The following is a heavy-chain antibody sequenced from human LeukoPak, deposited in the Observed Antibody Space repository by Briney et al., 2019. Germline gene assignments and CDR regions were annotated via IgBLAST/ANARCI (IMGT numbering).Heavy chain of an antibody. V-gene: IGHV3-30*02. CDR1: GFTFSGYG. Sequence: GGSLRLSCAASGFTFSGYGMHWVRQAPGKGLEWVAFIHYDGARSYYADSVKGRFTITRDNSRNTLYLQMNSLRPEDTAVYYCAKAIWVAATSSWFCLDYWGQGTLVTVSS. CDR2: IHYDGARS. J-gene: IGHJ4*02. CDR3: AKAIWVAATSSWFCLDY. D-gene: IGHD2-15*01.